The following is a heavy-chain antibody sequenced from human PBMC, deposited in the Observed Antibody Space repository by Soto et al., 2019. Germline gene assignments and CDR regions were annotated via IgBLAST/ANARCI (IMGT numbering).Heavy chain of an antibody. CDR2: INHSGST. Sequence: QLQLQESGPGLVKPSETLSLTCPVSDGSINSDSCYWGWIRQPPGKGLEGIGVINHSGSTYHNLSLMGRVTRYVDASTNKLSRKLTSMTAADTAVYYCARLGGYVSVGYYYLWDSWGQGTLVTVSS. CDR1: DGSINSDSCY. D-gene: IGHD3-22*01. J-gene: IGHJ4*02. V-gene: IGHV4-39*01. CDR3: ARLGGYVSVGYYYLWDS.